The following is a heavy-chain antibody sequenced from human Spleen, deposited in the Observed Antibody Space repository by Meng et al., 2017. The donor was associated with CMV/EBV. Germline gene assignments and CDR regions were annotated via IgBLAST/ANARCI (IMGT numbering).Heavy chain of an antibody. CDR3: ARGDVWGYCSSTSCYTGLVY. CDR2: IIPIFGTA. V-gene: IGHV1-69*05. CDR1: GGTFSSYA. Sequence: SVKVSCKASGGTFSSYAISWVRQAPGQGLEWMGGIIPIFGTANYAQKFQGRVTITTDESTSTAYMELSSLRSEDTAVYYCARGDVWGYCSSTSCYTGLVYWGQGTLVTVSS. D-gene: IGHD2-2*02. J-gene: IGHJ4*02.